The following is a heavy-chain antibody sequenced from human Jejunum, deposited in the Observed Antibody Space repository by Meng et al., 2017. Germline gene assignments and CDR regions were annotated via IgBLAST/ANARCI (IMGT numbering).Heavy chain of an antibody. CDR2: ISGLGAGT. CDR1: GFSFSDFG. D-gene: IGHD2-15*01. V-gene: IGHV3-23*04. CDR3: SKRGSAVYFDS. J-gene: IGHJ4*02. Sequence: EVALVESGGGLVKPGGSLRLSCESSGFSFSDFGMSWVRQAPGKGLEWVAHISGLGAGTEYAESVKGRFVISRDNSKDTLFLQMSSLRVEDTAVYYCSKRGSAVYFDSWGQGNLVTVSS.